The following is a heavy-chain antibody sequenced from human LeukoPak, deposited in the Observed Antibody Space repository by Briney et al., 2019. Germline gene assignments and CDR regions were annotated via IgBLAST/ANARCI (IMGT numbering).Heavy chain of an antibody. CDR1: GGSISSDY. J-gene: IGHJ4*02. CDR3: ARGANWGSPDY. D-gene: IGHD7-27*01. Sequence: PSETLSLTCTVSGGSISSDYWSWIRQSPGKGLEWIGYIYYSGTTSYNPSLKSRVTISLDTAKNQFSLKLSSVTAADTAVYYCARGANWGSPDYWGQGTLVTVSS. CDR2: IYYSGTT. V-gene: IGHV4-59*01.